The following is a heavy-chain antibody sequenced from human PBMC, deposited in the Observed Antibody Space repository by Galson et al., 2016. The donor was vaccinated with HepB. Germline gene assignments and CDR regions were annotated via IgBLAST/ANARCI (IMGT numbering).Heavy chain of an antibody. Sequence: SVKVSCKASGYTFSTYGISWVRQAPGQGLEWMGWISAYTGNTNYAQDFQDRFTMTIDTSTATACMEVRSLRSDDTAMYYCARYGDLRFDYWGQGTLVTVSS. D-gene: IGHD4-17*01. V-gene: IGHV1-18*01. J-gene: IGHJ4*02. CDR1: GYTFSTYG. CDR2: ISAYTGNT. CDR3: ARYGDLRFDY.